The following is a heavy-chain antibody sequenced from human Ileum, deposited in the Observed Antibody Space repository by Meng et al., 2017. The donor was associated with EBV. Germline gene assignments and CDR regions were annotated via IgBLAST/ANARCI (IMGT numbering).Heavy chain of an antibody. CDR1: GYSISSTNW. V-gene: IGHV4-28*01. D-gene: IGHD3-22*01. J-gene: IGHJ4*02. Sequence: QVQREESGPGLGKPSATLSLTCAVSGYSISSTNWWGWIRQPPGKGLEWIGYIYYSGSTSYNPSLKSRVTMSVDTSKNQFSLNLNSVTAVDTAVYYCARNVPGTSAYYDWGQGTLVTVSS. CDR2: IYYSGST. CDR3: ARNVPGTSAYYD.